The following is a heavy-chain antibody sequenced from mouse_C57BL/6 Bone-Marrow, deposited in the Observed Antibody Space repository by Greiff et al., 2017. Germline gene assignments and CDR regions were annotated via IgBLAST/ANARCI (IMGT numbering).Heavy chain of an antibody. CDR1: GFSLTSYG. D-gene: IGHD1-1*01. J-gene: IGHJ4*01. Sequence: VKVVESGPGLVQPSQSLSITCTVSGFSLTSYGVHWVRQPPGKGLEWLGVIWSGGSTDYNAAFISRLSISKDNSKSQVFFKMNSLQADDTAIYYCAKKIGAVVGAMDYWGQGTSVTVSS. CDR2: IWSGGST. CDR3: AKKIGAVVGAMDY. V-gene: IGHV2-4*01.